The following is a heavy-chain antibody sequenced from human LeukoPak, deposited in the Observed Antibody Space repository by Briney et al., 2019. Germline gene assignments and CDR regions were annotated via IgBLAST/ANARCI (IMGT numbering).Heavy chain of an antibody. Sequence: SETLSLTCTVSGGSISSYYWSWIRQPAGKGLEWIGRIYTSGSTNYNPSLKSRVTMSVDTSKNQFSLKLSSVTAADTAVYYCAGMYYDILTGQSDYWGQGTLVTISS. J-gene: IGHJ4*02. V-gene: IGHV4-4*07. CDR2: IYTSGST. CDR1: GGSISSYY. D-gene: IGHD3-9*01. CDR3: AGMYYDILTGQSDY.